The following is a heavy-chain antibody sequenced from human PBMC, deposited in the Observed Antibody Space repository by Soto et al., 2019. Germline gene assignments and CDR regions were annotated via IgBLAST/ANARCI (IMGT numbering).Heavy chain of an antibody. D-gene: IGHD3-22*01. J-gene: IGHJ3*02. Sequence: SETLSLTCTVSGGSISSSSFYWGWIRQPPGKGLEWIGTIYYSGGTYYNPSLKSRVTISVDTSKNQFSLKPSSVTAADTAVYYCASPRRDSSGFDALDIWGQGTMVTVSS. CDR3: ASPRRDSSGFDALDI. V-gene: IGHV4-39*01. CDR2: IYYSGGT. CDR1: GGSISSSSFY.